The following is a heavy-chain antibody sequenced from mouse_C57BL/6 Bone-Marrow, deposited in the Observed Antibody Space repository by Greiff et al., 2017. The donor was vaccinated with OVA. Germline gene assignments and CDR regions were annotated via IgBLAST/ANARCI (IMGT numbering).Heavy chain of an antibody. Sequence: QQRPGQGLEWIGDIYPGSGSTNYNEKFKSKATLTVDTSSSTAYIQLSSLTSEDSAVYYCARDYRYFDVWGTGTTVTVSS. CDR3: ARDYRYFDV. V-gene: IGHV1-55*01. CDR2: IYPGSGST. J-gene: IGHJ1*03.